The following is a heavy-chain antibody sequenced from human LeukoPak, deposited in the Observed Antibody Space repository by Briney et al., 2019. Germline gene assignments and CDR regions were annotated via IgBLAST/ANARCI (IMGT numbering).Heavy chain of an antibody. J-gene: IGHJ3*02. CDR1: GYSFTSYW. V-gene: IGHV5-51*01. Sequence: GESLKISCKNSGYSFTSYWTGWVRQMPGKGLEWMGIIYPGDSDTRYSPSFQGQVTISADKSISTAYLQWSSLKASDTAMYYCARQTEYYDFWSSQGAFDIWGQGTMVTVSS. D-gene: IGHD3-3*01. CDR2: IYPGDSDT. CDR3: ARQTEYYDFWSSQGAFDI.